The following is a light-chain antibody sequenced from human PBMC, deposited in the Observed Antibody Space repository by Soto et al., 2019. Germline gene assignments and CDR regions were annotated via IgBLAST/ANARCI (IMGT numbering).Light chain of an antibody. V-gene: IGKV1-5*03. J-gene: IGKJ2*01. Sequence: DIQMTQSPSTLSASVGDRVTITCRASQSISSWLAWYQQKAGKAPKLLIYKASSLESGVPSRFSGSGSGTEFTLTISSLQPDDFATHYCQQYNSYSYTFGQGTKLEIK. CDR2: KAS. CDR3: QQYNSYSYT. CDR1: QSISSW.